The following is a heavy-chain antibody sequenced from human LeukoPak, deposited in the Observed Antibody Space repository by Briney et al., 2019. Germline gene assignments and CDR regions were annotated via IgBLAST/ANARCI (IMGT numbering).Heavy chain of an antibody. D-gene: IGHD4-11*01. J-gene: IGHJ4*02. Sequence: PGGSLRLSCAASGFTFSSYGMHWVRQAPGKGLEWVAVIWYGGSNKYYADSVKGRFTISRDNSKSTLYLQMNSLRAEDTAVYYCAKEDYSSSFDYWGQGTLVTVSS. CDR2: IWYGGSNK. CDR3: AKEDYSSSFDY. V-gene: IGHV3-30*02. CDR1: GFTFSSYG.